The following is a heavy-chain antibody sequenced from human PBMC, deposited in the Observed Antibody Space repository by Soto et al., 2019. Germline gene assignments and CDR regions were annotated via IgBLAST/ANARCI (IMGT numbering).Heavy chain of an antibody. D-gene: IGHD3-16*02. CDR1: GYTLTELS. V-gene: IGHV1-24*01. Sequence: ASVKVSCKVSGYTLTELSLHWVRQAPGKGLEWMGGFDPEDGETIYAQKFRGRVTMTEDTSTDTAYMELSSLRSEDTAVYYCATSTFGGVIGPIDAFDIWGQGTMVTVSS. CDR3: ATSTFGGVIGPIDAFDI. J-gene: IGHJ3*02. CDR2: FDPEDGET.